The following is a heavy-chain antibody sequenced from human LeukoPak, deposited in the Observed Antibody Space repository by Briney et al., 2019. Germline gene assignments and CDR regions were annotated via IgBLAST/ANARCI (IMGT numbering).Heavy chain of an antibody. CDR2: INGSGGST. V-gene: IGHV3-23*01. CDR1: GFTFSSYA. Sequence: GGSLRLSCAASGFTFSSYAMSWVRQAPGKGLEWVSAINGSGGSTYYADSVKGRFTISRDNSKNTLYLQMNSLRAEDTAVYYCANDDFWSGYYPPYFDYWGQGTLVTVSS. D-gene: IGHD3-3*01. CDR3: ANDDFWSGYYPPYFDY. J-gene: IGHJ4*02.